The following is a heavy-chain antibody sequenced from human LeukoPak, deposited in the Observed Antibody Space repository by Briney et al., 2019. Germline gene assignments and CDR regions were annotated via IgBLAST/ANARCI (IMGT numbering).Heavy chain of an antibody. Sequence: GGSLRLSCAASGFTFSTYSMNWVRQAPGKGLEWVSSISSSGSYVYYADSVKGRFTISRDNSKNTLYLQMNSLRAEDTAVYYCARASYSSGWYVVGAFDIWGQGTMVTVSS. CDR2: ISSSGSYV. CDR3: ARASYSSGWYVVGAFDI. D-gene: IGHD6-19*01. V-gene: IGHV3-21*01. CDR1: GFTFSTYS. J-gene: IGHJ3*02.